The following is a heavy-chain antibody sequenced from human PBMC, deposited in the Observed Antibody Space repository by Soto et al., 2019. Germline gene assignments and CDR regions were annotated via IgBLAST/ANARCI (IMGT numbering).Heavy chain of an antibody. CDR2: IDNKGRGT. CDR3: ATVFDL. V-gene: IGHV3-74*01. Sequence: ETQLVESGGGLVQPGESLRLSCTGSGFTLSGYWIHWVRQAPGKGLEWVSRIDNKGRGTSYADSVKGRFTISTDNAKNTVYLQMNTLRVEDTAVYYCATVFDLWGQGTLVTVSS. J-gene: IGHJ4*02. CDR1: GFTLSGYW. D-gene: IGHD2-21*01.